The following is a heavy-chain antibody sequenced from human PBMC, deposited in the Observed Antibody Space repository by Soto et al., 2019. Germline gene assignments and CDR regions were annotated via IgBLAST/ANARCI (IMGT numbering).Heavy chain of an antibody. CDR2: INHSGST. CDR3: ARDPSYCISTSCYGAFDI. CDR1: GGSFSGYY. D-gene: IGHD2-2*01. Sequence: SETLSLTCAVYGGSFSGYYWSWIRQPPGKGLEWIGEINHSGSTNYNPSLKSRVTISVDTSKNQFSLKLSSVTAADTAVYYCARDPSYCISTSCYGAFDIWGQGTMVTVS. J-gene: IGHJ3*02. V-gene: IGHV4-34*01.